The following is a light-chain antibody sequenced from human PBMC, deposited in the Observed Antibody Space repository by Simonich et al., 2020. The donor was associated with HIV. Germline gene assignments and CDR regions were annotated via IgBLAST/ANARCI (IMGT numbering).Light chain of an antibody. V-gene: IGKV3-15*01. Sequence: EIVMTQSPATLSVSPGERATLYCRASQSVNSNEDWYQQKPGQAPRLHIYARSTRATDIPARFSGSGSGTEFTLTISSIHSEDFAVYYCQQYNTWVSITFGQGTRLEMK. CDR1: QSVNSN. CDR3: QQYNTWVSIT. CDR2: ARS. J-gene: IGKJ5*01.